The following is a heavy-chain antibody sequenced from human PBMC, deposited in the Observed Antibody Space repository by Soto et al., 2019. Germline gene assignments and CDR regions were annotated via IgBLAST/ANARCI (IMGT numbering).Heavy chain of an antibody. Sequence: ASGPTLVNPTQTLTLTCTFSGFSLSTSGMCVSWIRQPPGKALEWLALIDWDDDKYYSTSLKTRLTSSKDTSKNQVVLTMTNMDPVDTATYYCARIELPAASFDYWGQGTLVTVSS. D-gene: IGHD2-2*01. CDR3: ARIELPAASFDY. J-gene: IGHJ4*02. CDR2: IDWDDDK. V-gene: IGHV2-70*01. CDR1: GFSLSTSGMC.